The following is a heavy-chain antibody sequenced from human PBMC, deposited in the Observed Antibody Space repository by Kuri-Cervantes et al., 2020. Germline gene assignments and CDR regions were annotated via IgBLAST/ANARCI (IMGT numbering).Heavy chain of an antibody. J-gene: IGHJ4*02. V-gene: IGHV2-5*08. D-gene: IGHD3-9*01. CDR3: AHSNILSGYYLCDY. CDR2: IDWDDDK. CDR1: GFSLSTSGMR. Sequence: SVPTLVKPTQTLTLTCTFSGFSLSTSGMRVSWIRQPPGKALEWLARIDWDDDKRYGPSLKSRLTITKDHSKNQVVLTMTNMDPVDTSTYYCAHSNILSGYYLCDYWGQGTLVTVSS.